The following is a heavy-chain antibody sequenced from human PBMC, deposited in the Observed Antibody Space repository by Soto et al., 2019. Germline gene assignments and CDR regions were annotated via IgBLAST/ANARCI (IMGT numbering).Heavy chain of an antibody. V-gene: IGHV3-23*01. D-gene: IGHD3-3*01. CDR2: ISGSGGST. CDR1: GFTFSSYA. J-gene: IGHJ6*02. Sequence: EVQLLESGGGLVQPGGSLRLSCAVSGFTFSSYAMSWLRQAPGKALEWVSAISGSGGSTYYADSVTGRFTISRDNSKYTLYLQMTSLRAGDTSVYYCAKLVWGITIFGGLDVWGPGTTVTASS. CDR3: AKLVWGITIFGGLDV.